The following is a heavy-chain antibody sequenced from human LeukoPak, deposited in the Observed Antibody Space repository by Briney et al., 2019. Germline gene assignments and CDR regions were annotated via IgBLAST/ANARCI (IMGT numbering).Heavy chain of an antibody. J-gene: IGHJ4*02. CDR2: ISSSGSTI. CDR3: ARDSSSWYALDY. CDR1: GFTFSSYE. Sequence: PGGSLRLSCAASGFTFSSYEMNWVRQAPGKGLEWVSYISSSGSTIYYADSVKGRFTISRDNAKNSLYLQMNSLRAEDTAVYYCARDSSSWYALDYWGQGTLVTVSS. D-gene: IGHD6-13*01. V-gene: IGHV3-48*03.